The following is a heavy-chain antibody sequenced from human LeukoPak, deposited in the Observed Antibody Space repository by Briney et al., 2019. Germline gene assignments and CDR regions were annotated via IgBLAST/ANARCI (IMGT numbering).Heavy chain of an antibody. V-gene: IGHV4-59*01. J-gene: IGHJ4*02. CDR3: ARAIQPGHFDY. CDR2: IYYSGST. Sequence: SETLSLTCTVSGGSISSYYWSWIRQPPGKGLEWIGYIYYSGSTNYNPSLKSRVTISVDTSKNQFSLKLSSVTAADTAAYYCARAIQPGHFDYWGQGTLVTVSS. CDR1: GGSISSYY. D-gene: IGHD5-18*01.